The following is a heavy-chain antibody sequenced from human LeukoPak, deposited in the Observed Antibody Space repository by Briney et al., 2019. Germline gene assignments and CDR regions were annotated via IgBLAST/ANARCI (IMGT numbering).Heavy chain of an antibody. CDR2: TRNDGSDK. Sequence: PGGFLRLSCAASGFTFSTYGMHWVRQAPGKGLEWVAFTRNDGSDKYYGDSVKGRFTISRDNSKNTLYLQMNSLRAEDTAVYYCATDQVNWNFDYWGQGILVTVSS. CDR1: GFTFSTYG. J-gene: IGHJ4*02. D-gene: IGHD3-3*01. V-gene: IGHV3-30*02. CDR3: ATDQVNWNFDY.